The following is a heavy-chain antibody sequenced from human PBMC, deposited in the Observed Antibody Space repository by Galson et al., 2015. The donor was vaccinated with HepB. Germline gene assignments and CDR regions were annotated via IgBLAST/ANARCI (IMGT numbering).Heavy chain of an antibody. V-gene: IGHV3-23*01. D-gene: IGHD2-21*02. CDR3: AREAGQVVTAPDY. CDR1: GFTFSDYY. J-gene: IGHJ4*02. Sequence: SLRLSCAASGFTFSDYYMTWIRQAPGKGLEWVSAISASGDNTYYSNSVKGRFAISRDNFKKTLYLQMNSLRAEDTAVYYCAREAGQVVTAPDYWGQGTLVTVSS. CDR2: ISASGDNT.